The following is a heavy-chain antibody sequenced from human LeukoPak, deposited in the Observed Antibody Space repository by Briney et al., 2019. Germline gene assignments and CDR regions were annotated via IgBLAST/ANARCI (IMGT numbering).Heavy chain of an antibody. CDR3: ARDGGSTSHYYYGMDV. D-gene: IGHD2-2*01. V-gene: IGHV1-69*04. J-gene: IGHJ6*02. CDR1: GGPFRSYA. Sequence: SVKVSCKASGGPFRSYAISWVRPAPGQGLEWMGRIIPILGIANYAQKFQGRVTITADKSTSTAYMELSSLRSEDTAVYYCARDGGSTSHYYYGMDVRGQGTTVTVSS. CDR2: IIPILGIA.